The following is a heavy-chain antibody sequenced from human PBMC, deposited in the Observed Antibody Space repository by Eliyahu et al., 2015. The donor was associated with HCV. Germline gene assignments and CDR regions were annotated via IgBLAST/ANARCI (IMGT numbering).Heavy chain of an antibody. V-gene: IGHV3-7*01. CDR1: GFDFSYSW. CDR2: INLDGNEK. D-gene: IGHD2/OR15-2a*01. J-gene: IGHJ3*01. CDR3: VKDENDGYYSG. Sequence: EVQLVESGGGLVQPGGSLRLXCAASGFDFSYSWMTWVRQAPGKGLEWVANINLDGNEKYYVDSVKGRFTISRDNAKNSLYLQMKSLRAEDTSVYYCVKDENDGYYSGWGQGTMVTVSS.